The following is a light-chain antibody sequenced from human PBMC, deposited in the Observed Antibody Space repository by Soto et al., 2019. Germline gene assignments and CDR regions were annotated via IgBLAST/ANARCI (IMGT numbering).Light chain of an antibody. Sequence: DIQMTQSPSSVSASVGDRVTITCRASQDISSWLAWYQQKPGKAPKLLLYAASSFQSGVPSRFSGSASGTDFTLTINTLQPEDFATYYCQQTSSFPLTFGGGTKVEIK. V-gene: IGKV1-12*01. CDR3: QQTSSFPLT. CDR1: QDISSW. J-gene: IGKJ4*01. CDR2: AAS.